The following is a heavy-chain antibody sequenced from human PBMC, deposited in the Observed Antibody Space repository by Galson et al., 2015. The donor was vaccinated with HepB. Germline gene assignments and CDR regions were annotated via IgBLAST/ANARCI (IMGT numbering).Heavy chain of an antibody. V-gene: IGHV7-4-1*02. CDR1: GYTFTSYA. Sequence: SVKVSCKASGYTFTSYAMNWVRQAPGQGLEWMGWINTNTGNPTYAQGFTGRFVFSLDTSVSTAYLQISSLKAEDTAVYYCAREGDGYYDFWSGYWGSYYYYYMDVWGKGTTVTVSS. J-gene: IGHJ6*03. CDR2: INTNTGNP. CDR3: AREGDGYYDFWSGYWGSYYYYYMDV. D-gene: IGHD3-3*01.